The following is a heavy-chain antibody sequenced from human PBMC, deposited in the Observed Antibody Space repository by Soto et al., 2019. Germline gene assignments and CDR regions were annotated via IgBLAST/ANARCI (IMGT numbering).Heavy chain of an antibody. CDR3: ARTDIVTTNWFDP. D-gene: IGHD5-12*01. J-gene: IGHJ5*02. CDR2: INHGRST. CDR1: GASFIGYY. V-gene: IGHV4-34*01. Sequence: QVHLQQWGAGLLKPSETLSLTCAVYGASFIGYYWTWIRQSPGKGLEWIGEINHGRSTNYNPSLKSRVTISIDTSKNQFSLKLTSVSAADSSVYYCARTDIVTTNWFDPWGQGTLVTVSS.